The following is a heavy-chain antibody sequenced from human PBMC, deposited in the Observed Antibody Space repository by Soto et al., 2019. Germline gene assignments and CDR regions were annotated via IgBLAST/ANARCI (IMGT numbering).Heavy chain of an antibody. CDR2: INPNSGGT. Sequence: ASVKVSCKASGSPFTASLLTWVGRAPGQGLEWMGWINPNSGGTNYAQKFQGRVTVTRDTSISTAYMELSRLRSDDTAVYYCARDRGSSSSLDYWGQGTLVTVSS. CDR1: GSPFTASL. CDR3: ARDRGSSSSLDY. V-gene: IGHV1-2*02. D-gene: IGHD6-6*01. J-gene: IGHJ4*02.